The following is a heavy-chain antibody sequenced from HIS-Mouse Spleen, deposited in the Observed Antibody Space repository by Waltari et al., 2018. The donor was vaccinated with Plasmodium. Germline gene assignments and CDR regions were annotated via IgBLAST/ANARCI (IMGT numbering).Heavy chain of an antibody. Sequence: QVQLQESGPGLVKPSETLSLTCTVSGYSISSVYYWGWIRQPPGKGLEWIGSIYHSGSTYYNPSLKSRVTISVDTSKNQFSLKLSSVTAADTAVYYCARSLGIASSYWYFDLWGRGTLVTVSS. V-gene: IGHV4-38-2*02. CDR2: IYHSGST. D-gene: IGHD2-15*01. J-gene: IGHJ2*01. CDR1: GYSISSVYY. CDR3: ARSLGIASSYWYFDL.